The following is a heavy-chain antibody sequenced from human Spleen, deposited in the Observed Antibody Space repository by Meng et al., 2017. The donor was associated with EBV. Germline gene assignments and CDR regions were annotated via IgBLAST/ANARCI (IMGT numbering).Heavy chain of an antibody. CDR1: GGSIIGYY. D-gene: IGHD1-26*01. Sequence: QVQLQESGPGLVKPSETLSLTCTVSGGSIIGYYWSWIRQPPGKGLEWIAYISYNGSPNYNPSLRNRVTISVDTSKNQFSLRLTSVIAADSAVYYCARDGESGSFRFDPWGQGTLVTVSS. CDR3: ARDGESGSFRFDP. J-gene: IGHJ5*02. CDR2: ISYNGSP. V-gene: IGHV4-59*01.